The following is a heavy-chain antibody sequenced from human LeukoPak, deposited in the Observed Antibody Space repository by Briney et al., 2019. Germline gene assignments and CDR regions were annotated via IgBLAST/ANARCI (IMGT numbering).Heavy chain of an antibody. Sequence: ASVKVSRKASAYTFISYDITWVRQAPGQGLEWMGWMNPNSGNTGYAETFQDRVSMTMDTSINTAYMELSSLTSEDTAVYYCARSRTGGRAYFDYWGQGTLVTVCS. CDR3: ARSRTGGRAYFDY. V-gene: IGHV1-8*01. D-gene: IGHD2-8*02. CDR2: MNPNSGNT. CDR1: AYTFISYD. J-gene: IGHJ4*02.